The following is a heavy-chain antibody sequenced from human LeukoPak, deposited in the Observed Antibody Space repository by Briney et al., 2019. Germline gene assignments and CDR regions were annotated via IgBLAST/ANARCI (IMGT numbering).Heavy chain of an antibody. J-gene: IGHJ4*02. CDR3: AKYDMSGYSFDY. Sequence: SQTLSLTCPVSGGSISSGDYYWSWIRQPPGKGLEWIGYIYYSGSTYYNPSLKRRVTISVDTSKNQFSLKLSSVTAADTAVYYCAKYDMSGYSFDYWGQGTLVTVSS. D-gene: IGHD3-22*01. CDR1: GGSISSGDYY. CDR2: IYYSGST. V-gene: IGHV4-30-4*01.